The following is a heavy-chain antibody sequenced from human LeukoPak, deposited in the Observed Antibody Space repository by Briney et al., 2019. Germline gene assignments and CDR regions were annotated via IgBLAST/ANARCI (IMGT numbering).Heavy chain of an antibody. V-gene: IGHV1-69*06. J-gene: IGHJ4*02. D-gene: IGHD3-10*01. CDR3: ARGYYGSGSYYNSYYFDY. Sequence: ASVKVSCKASGVTFSSYAISWVRQAPGQGLEWMGGIIPIFGTANYAQKFQGRVTITADKSTSTAYMELSSLRSEDTALYYCARGYYGSGSYYNSYYFDYWGQGTLVTVSS. CDR2: IIPIFGTA. CDR1: GVTFSSYA.